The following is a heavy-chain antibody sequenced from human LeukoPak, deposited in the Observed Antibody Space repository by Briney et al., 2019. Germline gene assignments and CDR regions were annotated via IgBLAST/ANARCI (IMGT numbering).Heavy chain of an antibody. V-gene: IGHV3-7*01. J-gene: IGHJ6*03. Sequence: GGSLRLSCTASGFTFSDYWMIWVRQVLGKGLQWVADIKHDGSDRFYVDSVKGRFTISRDNAKNSVYLQMNSLRAEDTAVYYCARLYCGVGICYSYYMDVWGKGTTVTVSS. CDR2: IKHDGSDR. CDR1: GFTFSDYW. CDR3: ARLYCGVGICYSYYMDV. D-gene: IGHD2-21*01.